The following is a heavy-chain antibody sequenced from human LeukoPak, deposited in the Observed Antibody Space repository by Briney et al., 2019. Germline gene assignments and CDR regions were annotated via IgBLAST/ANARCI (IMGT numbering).Heavy chain of an antibody. CDR3: ARDVTSEVSWFDP. D-gene: IGHD2/OR15-2a*01. CDR1: GGSISSSSYY. Sequence: SETLSLTCTVSGGSISSSSYYWGWIRQPPGKGLEWIGSIYYSGSTYYNPSLKSRVTISVDTSKNQFSLRLSSVTAADTAVYFCARDVTSEVSWFDPWGQGTLVTVSS. CDR2: IYYSGST. J-gene: IGHJ5*02. V-gene: IGHV4-39*07.